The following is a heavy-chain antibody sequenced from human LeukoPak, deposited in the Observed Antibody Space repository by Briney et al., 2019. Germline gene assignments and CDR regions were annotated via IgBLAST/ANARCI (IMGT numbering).Heavy chain of an antibody. CDR1: GGSIRNYY. CDR3: ARVYYSSSYDYWYFDL. D-gene: IGHD6-13*01. J-gene: IGHJ2*01. V-gene: IGHV4-59*01. Sequence: RPSEILSLTCTVSGGSIRNYYWSWIRQPPGKGLEWIGYIYYSGSTNYNPSLKSRVTISVDTSKNQFSLKLSSVTAADTAVYYCARVYYSSSYDYWYFDLWGRGTLVTVSS. CDR2: IYYSGST.